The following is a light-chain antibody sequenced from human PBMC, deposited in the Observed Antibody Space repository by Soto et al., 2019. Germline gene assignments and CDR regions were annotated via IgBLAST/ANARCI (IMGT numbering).Light chain of an antibody. CDR3: SSYTSISSLGI. CDR1: SSDVGSYNY. CDR2: EVS. Sequence: QSVLTQPASVSGSPGQSITISCTGTSSDVGSYNYVSWYQLHPGKAPKLMIYEVSNRPSGVSNRFSGSKSGDTASLTISGLQAEDEADYFCSSYTSISSLGIFGTGTKVTVL. J-gene: IGLJ1*01. V-gene: IGLV2-14*01.